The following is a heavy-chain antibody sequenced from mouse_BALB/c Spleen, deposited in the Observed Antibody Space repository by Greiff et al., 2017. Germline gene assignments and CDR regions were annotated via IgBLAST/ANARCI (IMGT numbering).Heavy chain of an antibody. CDR2: ISDGGSYT. CDR1: GFTFSDYY. CDR3: ARFYYDYDEFAY. V-gene: IGHV5-4*02. J-gene: IGHJ3*01. Sequence: EVKLMESGGGLVKPGGSLKLSCAASGFTFSDYYMYWVRQTPEKRLEWVATISDGGSYTYYPDSVKGRFTISRDNAKNNLYLQMSSLKSEDTAMYYCARFYYDYDEFAYWGQGTLVTVSA. D-gene: IGHD2-4*01.